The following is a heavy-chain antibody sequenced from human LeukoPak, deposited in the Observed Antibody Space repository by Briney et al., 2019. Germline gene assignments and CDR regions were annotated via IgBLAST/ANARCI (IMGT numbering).Heavy chain of an antibody. CDR2: ISYDGSNK. CDR3: ARGMATTRYFDY. J-gene: IGHJ4*02. CDR1: GFTFSSYA. V-gene: IGHV3-30-3*01. Sequence: GGSLRLSCAASGFTFSSYAMSWVRQAPGKGLEWVAVISYDGSNKYYADSVKGRFTISRDNSKNTLYLQMNSLRAEDTAVYYCARGMATTRYFDYWGQGTLVTVSS. D-gene: IGHD5-24*01.